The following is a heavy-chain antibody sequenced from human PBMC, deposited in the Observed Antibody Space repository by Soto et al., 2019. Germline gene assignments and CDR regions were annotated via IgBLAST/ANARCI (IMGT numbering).Heavy chain of an antibody. CDR3: ARGPSGDKVDN. V-gene: IGHV4-30-4*01. J-gene: IGHJ4*02. D-gene: IGHD7-27*01. CDR1: GGSISSDYYC. Sequence: QVQLQESGPGLVKPSQTLSLTCTVSGGSISSDYYCWSWIRQSPEKGLELIGHISNSVNTYSNPSLSSRVTISVDTSKNHFSLKLTSVTAAYTAVYYCARGPSGDKVDNWGKGTLVTVSS. CDR2: ISNSVNT.